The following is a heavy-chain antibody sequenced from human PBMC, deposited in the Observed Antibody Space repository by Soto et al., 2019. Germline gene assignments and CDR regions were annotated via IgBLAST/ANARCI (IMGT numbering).Heavy chain of an antibody. CDR1: GGSISNANYY. V-gene: IGHV4-31*03. CDR3: ARASISRCVDRSCPACFDP. D-gene: IGHD1-26*01. J-gene: IGHJ5*02. Sequence: SETLSLTCTVSGGSISNANYYWSCIRHHPGKGLEWIGYIYYTGTTYYSPSLESRVAISVDTSQNQFSRKLGAVTDADTAVYFCARASISRCVDRSCPACFDPWGQGTLVTVSS. CDR2: IYYTGTT.